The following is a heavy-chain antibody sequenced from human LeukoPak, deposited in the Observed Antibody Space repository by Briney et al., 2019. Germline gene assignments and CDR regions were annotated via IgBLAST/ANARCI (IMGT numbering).Heavy chain of an antibody. V-gene: IGHV3-9*01. CDR1: GFTFDDYA. CDR3: AKDPNAFDI. CDR2: ISWNSGSI. Sequence: GGSLRLSCAASGFTFDDYAMHWVRQAPGKGLEWVSGISWNSGSIGYADSVKGRFTISRDSAKNSLYLQMNSLRAEDTALYYCAKDPNAFDIWGQGTMVTVSS. J-gene: IGHJ3*02.